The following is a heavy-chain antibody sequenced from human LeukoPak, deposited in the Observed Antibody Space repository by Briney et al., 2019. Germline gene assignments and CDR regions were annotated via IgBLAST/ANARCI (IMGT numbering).Heavy chain of an antibody. Sequence: ASVKVSCKASGYTFTSYDINWVRQAPGQGLEWMGWMNPNSGNTGYAQKFQGRVTMTRNTSISTAYMELSSLRSEDTAVYYCARGPYHYYDSSGYYNYWGQGTLVTVSS. J-gene: IGHJ4*02. D-gene: IGHD3-22*01. CDR2: MNPNSGNT. CDR3: ARGPYHYYDSSGYYNY. CDR1: GYTFTSYD. V-gene: IGHV1-8*01.